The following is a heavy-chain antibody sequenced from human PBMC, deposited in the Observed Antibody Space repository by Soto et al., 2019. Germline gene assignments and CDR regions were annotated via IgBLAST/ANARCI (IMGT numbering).Heavy chain of an antibody. CDR2: ISAHNGNT. CDR1: GYGFTTYG. Sequence: QVHLVQSGAEVKKPGASVKVSCKGSGYGFTTYGITWVRQAPGQGLEWMAWISAHNGNTNYAQKLQGRVTVTRDTSTSTAYMELRSLRSDDTAVSYCARGRYGAYWGQGALVTVSS. J-gene: IGHJ4*02. CDR3: ARGRYGAY. V-gene: IGHV1-18*01. D-gene: IGHD3-10*01.